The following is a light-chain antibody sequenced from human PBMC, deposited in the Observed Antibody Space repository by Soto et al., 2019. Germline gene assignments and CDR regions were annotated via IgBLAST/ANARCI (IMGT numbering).Light chain of an antibody. CDR1: SSNIGGNS. CDR3: GSWDSSLSAYV. CDR2: DDN. Sequence: QTVLTQPPSVSSAPGQKVTISCSGSSSNIGGNSVSWYQQLPGTAPKLLIYDDNKQPSGIPDRFSGSKSGTSATLGITGFQTGDEADYYCGSWDSSLSAYVLGTGTKVTVL. J-gene: IGLJ1*01. V-gene: IGLV1-51*01.